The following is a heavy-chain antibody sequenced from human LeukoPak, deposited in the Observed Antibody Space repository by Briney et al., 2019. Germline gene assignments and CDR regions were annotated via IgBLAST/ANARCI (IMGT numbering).Heavy chain of an antibody. Sequence: PGGSLRLSCAASGFTFSSYAMSWVRQAPGKGLEWVSAISGSGGSTYYADSVKGRFTISRDNSKNTLYLQMNSLRAEDTAVYYCARDWGATSGVFDYWGQGTLVTVSS. CDR2: ISGSGGST. D-gene: IGHD1-26*01. CDR3: ARDWGATSGVFDY. J-gene: IGHJ4*02. V-gene: IGHV3-23*01. CDR1: GFTFSSYA.